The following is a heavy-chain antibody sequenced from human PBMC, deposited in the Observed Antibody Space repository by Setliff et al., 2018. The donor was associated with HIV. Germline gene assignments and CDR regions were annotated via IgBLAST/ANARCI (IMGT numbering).Heavy chain of an antibody. D-gene: IGHD3-22*01. CDR3: ASRVYYYDSSGYLREEGFDP. Sequence: SETLSLTCAVYGESFSGYYWNWIRQPPGKGLEWIGEINHSGGSTNFNPSLKSRVTISVDSSKKQFSLKLSSVTAADAAVYYCASRVYYYDSSGYLREEGFDPWGQGTLVTVSS. V-gene: IGHV4-34*01. CDR1: GESFSGYY. J-gene: IGHJ5*02. CDR2: INHSGGST.